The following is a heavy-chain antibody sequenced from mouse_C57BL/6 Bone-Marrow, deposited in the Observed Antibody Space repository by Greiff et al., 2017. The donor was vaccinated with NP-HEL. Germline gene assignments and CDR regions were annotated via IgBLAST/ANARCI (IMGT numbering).Heavy chain of an antibody. CDR3: ARGVAYGSSRYFDV. D-gene: IGHD1-1*01. CDR2: FHPYNDDT. J-gene: IGHJ1*03. V-gene: IGHV1-47*01. Sequence: LQESGAELVKPGASVKMSCKASGYTFTTYPIEWMKQNHGKSLEWIGNFHPYNDDTKYNEKFKGKATLTVEKSSSTVYLELSRLTSDDSAVYYCARGVAYGSSRYFDVWGTGTTVTVSS. CDR1: GYTFTTYP.